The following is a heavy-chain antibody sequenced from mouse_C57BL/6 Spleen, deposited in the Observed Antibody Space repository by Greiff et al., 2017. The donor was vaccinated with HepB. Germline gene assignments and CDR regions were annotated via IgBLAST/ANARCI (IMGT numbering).Heavy chain of an antibody. CDR3: TTGYGSLDY. CDR1: GFNIKDDY. CDR2: IDPENGDT. J-gene: IGHJ2*01. Sequence: EVQLVESGAELVRPGASVKLSCTASGFNIKDDYMHWVKQRPEQGLEWIGWIDPENGDTEYASKFQGKATITADTSSNTAYLQLSSLTSEDTAVYYCTTGYGSLDYWGQGTTLTVSS. D-gene: IGHD1-1*01. V-gene: IGHV14-4*01.